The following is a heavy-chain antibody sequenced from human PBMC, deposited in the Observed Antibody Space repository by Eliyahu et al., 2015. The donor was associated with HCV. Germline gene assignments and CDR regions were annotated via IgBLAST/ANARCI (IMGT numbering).Heavy chain of an antibody. CDR1: GGSISSYY. J-gene: IGHJ5*02. D-gene: IGHD3-10*01. Sequence: QVQLQESGPGLVKPSETLSLTCXVSGGSISSYYXNWIRQPPGKGLEWIGHIYNSGSTNYNPSLKSRVTISVDTSKNQFSLKLSSVTAADTAVYYCTRDGSGSYLNWFDPWSQGTLVTVSS. CDR2: IYNSGST. V-gene: IGHV4-59*01. CDR3: TRDGSGSYLNWFDP.